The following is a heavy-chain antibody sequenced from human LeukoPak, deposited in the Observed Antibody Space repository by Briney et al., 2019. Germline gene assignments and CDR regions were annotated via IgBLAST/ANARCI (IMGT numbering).Heavy chain of an antibody. J-gene: IGHJ4*02. CDR3: ASITVTKPSPHFDY. V-gene: IGHV3-48*04. CDR1: GFTFSSYS. D-gene: IGHD4-17*01. CDR2: ISSSSSTI. Sequence: GGSLRLSCAASGFTFSSYSMNWVRQAPGKGLEWVSYISSSSSTIYYADSVKGRFTISRDNAKNSLYLQMNSLRAEDTAVYYCASITVTKPSPHFDYWGQGTLVTVSS.